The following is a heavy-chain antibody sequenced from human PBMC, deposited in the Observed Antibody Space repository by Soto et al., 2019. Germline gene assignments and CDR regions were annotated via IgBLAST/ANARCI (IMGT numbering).Heavy chain of an antibody. J-gene: IGHJ5*02. D-gene: IGHD6-19*01. CDR2: IYWNDDK. V-gene: IGHV2-5*01. CDR1: GFSLRTSGVG. Sequence: QITLKESGPTLVKPTQTLTLTCIFSGFSLRTSGVGVGWISQPPGTALEWRGFIYWNDDKRYSPSLTSRLTITKDTSTNQVVLTMTNMDPVDTATYYCAKSGSSGWYGWFDPWGQGTLVTVSS. CDR3: AKSGSSGWYGWFDP.